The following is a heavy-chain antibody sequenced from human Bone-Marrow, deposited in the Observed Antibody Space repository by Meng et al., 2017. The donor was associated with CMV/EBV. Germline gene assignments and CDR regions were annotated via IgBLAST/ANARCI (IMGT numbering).Heavy chain of an antibody. J-gene: IGHJ4*02. CDR3: ARVAVLRFLEWLLSPFDY. CDR1: GGTFSRYA. Sequence: SVKVSCKASGGTFSRYAFSWVRQAPGQGLEWMGGIIPMIDKAHYAQKFQGIVTITADKPTSTAYMELSRLRSDDTAVYYCARVAVLRFLEWLLSPFDYWGQGTLVTVSS. D-gene: IGHD3-3*01. CDR2: IIPMIDKA. V-gene: IGHV1-69*10.